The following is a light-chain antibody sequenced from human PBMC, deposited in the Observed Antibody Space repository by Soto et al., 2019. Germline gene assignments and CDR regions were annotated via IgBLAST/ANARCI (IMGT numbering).Light chain of an antibody. J-gene: IGKJ2*01. CDR3: QQSYNAPYT. Sequence: DIQMTQSPSSLSASVGDRVTITGRASQSISTYLNWYQQKPGKAPELLIFAASSLQSGVPSRFSGSGSGTDFTLTISSLQPEDFATYFCQQSYNAPYTFGQGTELEIK. CDR2: AAS. CDR1: QSISTY. V-gene: IGKV1-39*01.